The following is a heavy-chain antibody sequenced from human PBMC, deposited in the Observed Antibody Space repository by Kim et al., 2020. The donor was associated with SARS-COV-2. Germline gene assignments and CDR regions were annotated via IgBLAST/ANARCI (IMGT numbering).Heavy chain of an antibody. V-gene: IGHV3-21*01. J-gene: IGHJ4*02. Sequence: IVSTDTVKGRFTISRASAKNSLYLQMTSLRAEDTAVYYCARDSSGWSRDYWGQGTLVTVSS. CDR2: I. D-gene: IGHD6-19*01. CDR3: ARDSSGWSRDY.